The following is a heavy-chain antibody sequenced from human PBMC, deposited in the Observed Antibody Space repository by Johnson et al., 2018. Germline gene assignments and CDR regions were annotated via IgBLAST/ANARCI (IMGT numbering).Heavy chain of an antibody. J-gene: IGHJ6*02. CDR1: GGTFSSYA. V-gene: IGHV1-69*01. D-gene: IGHD2-15*01. CDR2: IITIFGTA. CDR3: ASVYCSGGSCYSEVYYYYYGMDV. Sequence: VQLVECGAEVKKPGSSVKVSCKASGGTFSSYAISWVRQAPGQGLEWMGGIITIFGTANYAQKVQGRVMITADESTSTAYMGLSRLRSEDPAVYYCASVYCSGGSCYSEVYYYYYGMDVWGQGTTVTVSS.